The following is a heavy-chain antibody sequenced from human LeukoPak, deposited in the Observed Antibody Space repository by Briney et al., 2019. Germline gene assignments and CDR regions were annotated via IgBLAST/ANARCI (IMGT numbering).Heavy chain of an antibody. CDR3: ARRRYQLLFIVAYYFDY. D-gene: IGHD2-2*01. J-gene: IGHJ4*02. V-gene: IGHV4-34*01. CDR2: INHSGST. Sequence: PSETLSLTCAVYGGSFSGYYWSWIRQPPGKGLEWIGEINHSGSTNYNPSLKSRVTISVDTSKNQFSLKLSSVTAADTAVYYCARRRYQLLFIVAYYFDYWGQGTLVTVSS. CDR1: GGSFSGYY.